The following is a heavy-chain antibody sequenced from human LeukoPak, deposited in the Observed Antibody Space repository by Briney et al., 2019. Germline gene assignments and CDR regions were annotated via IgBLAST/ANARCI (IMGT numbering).Heavy chain of an antibody. V-gene: IGHV3-30*04. CDR2: ISYDGSFQ. CDR3: AREIRGYYAAY. J-gene: IGHJ4*02. D-gene: IGHD3-3*01. Sequence: GGSLRLSCAASGFNFVNYAMHWVRQAPGKGLDWVALISYDGSFQSYADSVKGRFTISRDSSTNTLSLQMNSLRDEDTAMYYCAREIRGYYAAYWGQGILVTVSS. CDR1: GFNFVNYA.